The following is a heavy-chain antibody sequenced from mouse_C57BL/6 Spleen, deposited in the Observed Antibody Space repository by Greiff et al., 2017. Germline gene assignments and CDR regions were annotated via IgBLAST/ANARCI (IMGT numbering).Heavy chain of an antibody. CDR1: GFTFSSYA. CDR2: ISDGGSYT. V-gene: IGHV5-4*01. CDR3: AREENFITTVPFAY. Sequence: DVQLVESGGGLVKPGGSLKLSCAASGFTFSSYAMSWVRQTPEKRLEWVATISDGGSYTYYPDNVKGRFTISRDNAKNNLYLQMSHLKSEDTAMYYCAREENFITTVPFAYWGQGTLVTVSA. D-gene: IGHD1-1*01. J-gene: IGHJ3*01.